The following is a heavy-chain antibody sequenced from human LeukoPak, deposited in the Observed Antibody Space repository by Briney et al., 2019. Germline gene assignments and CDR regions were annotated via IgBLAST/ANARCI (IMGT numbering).Heavy chain of an antibody. J-gene: IGHJ4*02. CDR2: IIPIFGTA. Sequence: GASVKVSCKASGGTFSSYAISWVRQAPGQGLEWMGRIIPIFGTANYAQKFQGRVTMTEDTSTDTAYMELSSLRSEDTAVYYCATSTLYYYDSSGDHTIDYWGQGTLVTVSS. CDR3: ATSTLYYYDSSGDHTIDY. CDR1: GGTFSSYA. D-gene: IGHD3-22*01. V-gene: IGHV1-69*06.